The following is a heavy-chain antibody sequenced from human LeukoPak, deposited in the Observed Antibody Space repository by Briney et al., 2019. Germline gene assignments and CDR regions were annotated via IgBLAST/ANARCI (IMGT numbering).Heavy chain of an antibody. V-gene: IGHV1-46*01. D-gene: IGHD3-10*01. CDR3: ARSMVQLAVTDGFHI. Sequence: WASVKVSCKASGYTFTSYYMHWVRQAPGQGLEWMGIINPSGGSTSYAQKFQGRVTMTRDTSTSTVYMELSSLRSEDTAVYYRARSMVQLAVTDGFHIWGQGTTVTVSS. CDR2: INPSGGST. CDR1: GYTFTSYY. J-gene: IGHJ3*02.